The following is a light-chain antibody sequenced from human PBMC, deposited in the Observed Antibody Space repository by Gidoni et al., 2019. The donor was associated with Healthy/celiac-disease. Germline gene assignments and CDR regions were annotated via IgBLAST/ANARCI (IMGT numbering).Light chain of an antibody. CDR2: TAS. V-gene: IGKV1-39*01. J-gene: IGKJ4*01. CDR1: QSISSY. CDR3: QQSYSILT. Sequence: DIQMTQSPSSLSASVGDRVTITCRASQSISSYLNWYQQKPGKAPKLLIYTASSLQSGVPSRFSGSGSGTDFMITISSLQSEDFATYDCQQSYSILTFGGGTKVEIK.